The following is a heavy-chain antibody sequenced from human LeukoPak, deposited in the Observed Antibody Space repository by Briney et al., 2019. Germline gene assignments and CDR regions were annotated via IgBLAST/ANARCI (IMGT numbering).Heavy chain of an antibody. CDR1: GFTFSRYW. J-gene: IGHJ4*02. V-gene: IGHV3-7*01. CDR3: AREGWFHLDY. CDR2: IKQDGSEK. D-gene: IGHD3-10*01. Sequence: GSLRLSCAASGFTFSRYWMSWVRQAPGKGLEGVANIKQDGSEKYYVDSVKGRFTISRDNAKNSLYLQMNSLRAEDTAVYYCAREGWFHLDYWGQGPLVPVSS.